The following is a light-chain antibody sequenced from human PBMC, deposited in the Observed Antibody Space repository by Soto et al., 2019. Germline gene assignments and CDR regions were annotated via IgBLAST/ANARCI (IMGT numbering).Light chain of an antibody. CDR2: LNSDGSH. CDR1: SGHINDA. CDR3: ETWGSGIVV. J-gene: IGLJ2*01. Sequence: QLVLPQSPSASASLGASVKLTCTLSSGHINDAIAWHQQQSEKGPRYLMKLNSDGSHSKGEGIPDRFSGSSSGAERYRTMSSLMSEDEADYYCETWGSGIVVFGGGTKLTVL. V-gene: IGLV4-69*01.